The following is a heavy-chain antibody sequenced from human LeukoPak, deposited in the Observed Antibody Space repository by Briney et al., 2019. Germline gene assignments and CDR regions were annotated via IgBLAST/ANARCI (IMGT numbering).Heavy chain of an antibody. D-gene: IGHD3-10*01. CDR2: IKSEADAGTT. V-gene: IGHV3-15*01. J-gene: IGHJ5*02. CDR3: TTVAGNYYARAP. Sequence: GGSLRLSCAASGFPFDKAWMTWVRQAPGKRLEWIGRIKSEADAGTTDYAAPVKGRFSISRDDSKNTLYLQMNSLKTEDTAVYYCTTVAGNYYARAPWGQGTLVTVSS. CDR1: GFPFDKAW.